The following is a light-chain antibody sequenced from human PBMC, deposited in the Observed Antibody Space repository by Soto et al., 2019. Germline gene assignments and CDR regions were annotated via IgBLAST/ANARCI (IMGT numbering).Light chain of an antibody. Sequence: QSALTQPASVSGSPGQSITISCTGPSSDVVSYNLVSWYQQHPGKAPKLMIYEASKRPSGISNRFSGSKSGTSASLAISGLQSEDEADYYCAAWDDSLNGLYVFGTGTKVTVL. V-gene: IGLV2-14*02. CDR2: EAS. CDR1: SSDVVSYNL. CDR3: AAWDDSLNGLYV. J-gene: IGLJ1*01.